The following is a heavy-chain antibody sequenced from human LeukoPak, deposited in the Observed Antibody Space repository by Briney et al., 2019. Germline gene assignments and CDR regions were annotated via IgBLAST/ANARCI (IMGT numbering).Heavy chain of an antibody. D-gene: IGHD1-26*01. CDR3: ARRREGYSGSWLDY. V-gene: IGHV4-59*08. Sequence: SETLSLTCTVSGGSISGYYWSWIRQPPGKGLEWIGYIYSSGTTNYNPSLKSRVTMSVDTSKNQFSLKLSSVTAADTAVYYCARRREGYSGSWLDYWGQGILVTVSS. CDR2: IYSSGTT. CDR1: GGSISGYY. J-gene: IGHJ4*02.